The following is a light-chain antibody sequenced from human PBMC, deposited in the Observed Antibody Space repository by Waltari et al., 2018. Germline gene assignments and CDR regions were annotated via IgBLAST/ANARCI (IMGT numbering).Light chain of an antibody. V-gene: IGLV3-1*01. CDR1: NLWDKY. J-gene: IGLJ3*02. CDR3: QAWDSSTVV. Sequence: SYELTQPPSVSVSPGQTASITCSGDNLWDKYTCWYQQKPGQSPVLVIFQDIKRPSGIPERFSGSNSGNTATLTISGTQPMDEADYYCQAWDSSTVVFGGGTKLTVL. CDR2: QDI.